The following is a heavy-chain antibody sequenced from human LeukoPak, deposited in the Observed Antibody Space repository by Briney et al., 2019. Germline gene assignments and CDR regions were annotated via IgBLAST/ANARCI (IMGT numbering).Heavy chain of an antibody. J-gene: IGHJ4*02. V-gene: IGHV4-34*01. D-gene: IGHD3-16*01. CDR3: ARGLGSLLY. CDR1: SGTINSYY. Sequence: SETLSLTCTVASGTINSYYWNWIRQPPGKGLEWIGEINHSGSTNYNPSLKSRVTISVDTSKNQFSLKLSSVTAADTAVSYCARGLGSLLYWGQGTLVTVSS. CDR2: INHSGST.